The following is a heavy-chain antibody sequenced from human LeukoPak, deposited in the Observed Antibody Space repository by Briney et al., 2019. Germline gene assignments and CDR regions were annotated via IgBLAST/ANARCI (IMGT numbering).Heavy chain of an antibody. Sequence: SETLSLTCTVSGVSISSYYWSWLRQPPGKGLEWIGYIYYSGSTNYNPSLKSRVTISVDTSKNQFSLKLSSVTAADTAVYYCARAEPDGYTAFDIWGQGTMVTVSS. CDR3: ARAEPDGYTAFDI. CDR2: IYYSGST. D-gene: IGHD5-24*01. J-gene: IGHJ3*02. CDR1: GVSISSYY. V-gene: IGHV4-59*01.